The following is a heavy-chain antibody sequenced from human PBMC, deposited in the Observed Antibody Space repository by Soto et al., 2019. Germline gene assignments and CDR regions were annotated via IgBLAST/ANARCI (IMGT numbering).Heavy chain of an antibody. CDR3: ARDPSPVDS. CDR2: LYSGGST. J-gene: IGHJ4*02. V-gene: IGHV3-66*01. Sequence: WVRQASGEGLEWVSVLYSGGSTFYADSVRGRFTISRDNSKNTLYLQRDSLRVEGTAVYYCARDPSPVDSWGQGTLVTVSS.